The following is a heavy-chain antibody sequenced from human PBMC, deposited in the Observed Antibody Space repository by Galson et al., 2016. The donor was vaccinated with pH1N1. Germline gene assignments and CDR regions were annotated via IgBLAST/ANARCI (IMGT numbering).Heavy chain of an antibody. CDR3: ASYREGYTSPFDY. CDR2: IIPIIGIA. Sequence: SVKVSCKASGGTFSSYAISWVRQAPGQGLEWMGRIIPIIGIANYAQNFQGRVTITADESTSTAYMELSSLRSEDTAVYYCASYREGYTSPFDYWGQGTLVTFSS. CDR1: GGTFSSYA. J-gene: IGHJ4*02. V-gene: IGHV1-69*04. D-gene: IGHD5-24*01.